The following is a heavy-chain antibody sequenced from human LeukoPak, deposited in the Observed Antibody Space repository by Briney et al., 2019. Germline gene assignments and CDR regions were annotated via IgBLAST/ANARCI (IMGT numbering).Heavy chain of an antibody. Sequence: ASVEVSCKTSGYTFTSYRISWVRQAPGQGLEWMGWISTYNANADYAERLQGRLTMTTDTSTGTAYMDLKSLRSDDTAVYYCARSVGAGVLRPPNDYWGQGTLVTVSS. J-gene: IGHJ4*02. CDR1: GYTFTSYR. D-gene: IGHD1-26*01. V-gene: IGHV1-18*04. CDR3: ARSVGAGVLRPPNDY. CDR2: ISTYNANA.